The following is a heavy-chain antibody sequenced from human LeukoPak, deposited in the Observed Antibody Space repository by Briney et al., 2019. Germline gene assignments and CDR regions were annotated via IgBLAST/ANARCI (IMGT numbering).Heavy chain of an antibody. D-gene: IGHD2-21*02. CDR1: GYTFTSCL. V-gene: IGHV1-46*01. J-gene: IGHJ4*02. Sequence: ASVKISCKTSGYTFTSCLIHWIRRAPGQGFEWVAKIHPGDGDRDYAQGFQGRVTMASDSSTTTVYMELTGLTSEDTAVYYCARDLFGAWTWDYWGQGTLITVSS. CDR2: IHPGDGDR. CDR3: ARDLFGAWTWDY.